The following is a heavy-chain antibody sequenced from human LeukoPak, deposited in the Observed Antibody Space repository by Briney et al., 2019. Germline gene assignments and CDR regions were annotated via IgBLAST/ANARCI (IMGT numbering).Heavy chain of an antibody. CDR3: ARVNSGRTNFDY. J-gene: IGHJ4*02. CDR1: GDSISSYY. D-gene: IGHD6-19*01. Sequence: SETLSLTCTVSGDSISSYYWSWIRQPAGKGLEWIGRIYTSGNTNYNPSLKSRVTISVDKSKNQFSLKLSSVTAADTAVYYCARVNSGRTNFDYWGQGTLVTVSS. CDR2: IYTSGNT. V-gene: IGHV4-4*07.